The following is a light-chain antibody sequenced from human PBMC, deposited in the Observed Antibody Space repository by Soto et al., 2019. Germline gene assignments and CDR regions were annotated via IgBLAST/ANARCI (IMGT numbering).Light chain of an antibody. CDR1: QSISSW. Sequence: DIQMTQSPSTLSASVGDRVIITCRASQSISSWLAWYQQKPGKAPNLLIYRASTLKSGIPSRFSGSGSGTEFTLTISSLQPDDFATYYCQQYDRASWTFVPGTKLEIK. J-gene: IGKJ1*01. CDR3: QQYDRASWT. CDR2: RAS. V-gene: IGKV1-5*03.